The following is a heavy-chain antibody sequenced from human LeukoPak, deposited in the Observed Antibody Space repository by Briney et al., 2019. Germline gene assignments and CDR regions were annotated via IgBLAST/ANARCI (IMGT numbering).Heavy chain of an antibody. V-gene: IGHV3-21*01. Sequence: GGSLRLSCAASGFTFSSYSMNWVRQAPGKGLEWVSSISSSSSYIYYADSVKGRFTISRDNAKNSLYLQMNSLRAEDTAVYYCARVRDTPENFDYWGQGTLVTVSS. J-gene: IGHJ4*02. CDR2: ISSSSSYI. CDR3: ARVRDTPENFDY. CDR1: GFTFSSYS. D-gene: IGHD2-2*02.